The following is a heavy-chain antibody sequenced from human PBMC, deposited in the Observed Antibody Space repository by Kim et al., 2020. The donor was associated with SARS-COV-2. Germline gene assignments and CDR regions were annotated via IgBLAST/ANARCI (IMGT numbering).Heavy chain of an antibody. V-gene: IGHV3-30*02. Sequence: KGRFTISRDNSKNTLYLQMNSLRAEDTAVYYCAKDGGLRGYSDYYYYMDVWGKGTTVTVSS. CDR3: AKDGGLRGYSDYYYYMDV. J-gene: IGHJ6*03. D-gene: IGHD4-4*01.